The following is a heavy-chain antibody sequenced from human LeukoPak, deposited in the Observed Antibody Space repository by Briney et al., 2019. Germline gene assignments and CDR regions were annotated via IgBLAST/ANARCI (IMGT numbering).Heavy chain of an antibody. Sequence: PSGTLSLTCTVSGGSISSGGYYWSWIRHHPGKGLEWIGYIYYSGSTYYNPSLKSRVTISVDTSKNQFSLKLSSVTAADTAVYYCARESSTSRRVRGFDYWGQGTLVTVSS. CDR1: GGSISSGGYY. J-gene: IGHJ4*02. V-gene: IGHV4-31*03. D-gene: IGHD2-2*01. CDR2: IYYSGST. CDR3: ARESSTSRRVRGFDY.